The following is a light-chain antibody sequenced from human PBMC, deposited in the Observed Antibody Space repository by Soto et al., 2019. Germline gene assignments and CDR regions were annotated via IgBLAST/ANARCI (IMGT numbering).Light chain of an antibody. CDR1: ALPKQY. V-gene: IGLV3-25*03. Sequence: SYELTQPSSVSVSPGQTARITCSGDALPKQYAYWYQQKPGQAPVLLIYKDSERPSGIPERFSGSSSGTIVTLTISGVQAEDDADYYCQSADSSGTYVLFGGGTQLTVL. CDR3: QSADSSGTYVL. CDR2: KDS. J-gene: IGLJ2*01.